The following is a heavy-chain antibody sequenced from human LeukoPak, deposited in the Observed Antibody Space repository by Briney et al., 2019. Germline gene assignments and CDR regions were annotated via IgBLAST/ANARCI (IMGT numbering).Heavy chain of an antibody. CDR1: GLTVSSNC. D-gene: IGHD3-3*01. CDR2: IYSGGNT. Sequence: GGSLRLSCAASGLTVSSNCMSWVRQAPGKGLEWVSFIYSGGNTYYADSVKGRFTISRDNSKNTLYLKMNSLRAEDTAVYYCAKGDKELVFKRGKGGFDPWGQGTLVTVSS. V-gene: IGHV3-53*05. J-gene: IGHJ5*02. CDR3: AKGDKELVFKRGKGGFDP.